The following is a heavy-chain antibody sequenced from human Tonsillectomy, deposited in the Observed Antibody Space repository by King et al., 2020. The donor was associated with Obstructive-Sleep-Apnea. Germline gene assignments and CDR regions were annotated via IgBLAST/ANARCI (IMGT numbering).Heavy chain of an antibody. J-gene: IGHJ6*02. Sequence: QVQLVQSGSELKKPGASVKVSCKASGYSLTTYAVNWVRQAPGQGLEWMGLINTNTGNPTYAQGFTGRFVFSLDTSVSTAYLQISSLKADDTAVYFCASRYHPPPTRRWYPPHYGVDGRGPGTTVPV. CDR3: ASRYHPPPTRRWYPPHYGVDG. CDR2: INTNTGNP. D-gene: IGHD2-15*01. V-gene: IGHV7-4-1*02. CDR1: GYSLTTYA.